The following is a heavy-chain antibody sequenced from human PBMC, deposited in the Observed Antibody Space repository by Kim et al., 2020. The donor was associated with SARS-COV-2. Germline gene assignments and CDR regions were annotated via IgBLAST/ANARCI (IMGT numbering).Heavy chain of an antibody. Sequence: SETLSLTCTVSGGSISSSSYYWGWIRQPPGKGLEWIGSIYYSGSTYYNPTLKSRVTISVDTSKNQFSLKLSSVTAAGTAVYNCARRPSVGGSAFDIWGQGTTVTVSS. CDR2: IYYSGST. J-gene: IGHJ3*02. V-gene: IGHV4-39*01. CDR3: ARRPSVGGSAFDI. CDR1: GGSISSSSYY. D-gene: IGHD1-26*01.